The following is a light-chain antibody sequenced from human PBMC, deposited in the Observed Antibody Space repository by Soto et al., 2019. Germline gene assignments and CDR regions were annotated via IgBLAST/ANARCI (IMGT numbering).Light chain of an antibody. CDR1: QNLSRYF. CDR2: GAS. CDR3: QQHGSSPIT. V-gene: IGKV3-20*01. Sequence: EVVLTQSPGTLSLSPGASATLSCRASQNLSRYFLAWHQQKPGQTPRLLVYGASSRATGIPATFSGCGSGTDFTLTIRRLEPEDLAVYDCQQHGSSPITFGPGTRRDI. J-gene: IGKJ5*01.